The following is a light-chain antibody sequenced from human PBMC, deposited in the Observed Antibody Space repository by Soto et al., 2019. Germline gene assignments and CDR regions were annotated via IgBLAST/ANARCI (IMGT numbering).Light chain of an antibody. CDR3: AVWDDSLNGLWV. V-gene: IGLV1-44*01. Sequence: QAVVTQPPSASGTPGQRVIISCSGSSSNIGRDTVNWYRQFPGTAPKLLIYSNNQRPSGVPDRFSGSKSGTSASLAISGLQSDDEADYYCAVWDDSLNGLWVFGGGTKLTVL. CDR1: SSNIGRDT. J-gene: IGLJ3*02. CDR2: SNN.